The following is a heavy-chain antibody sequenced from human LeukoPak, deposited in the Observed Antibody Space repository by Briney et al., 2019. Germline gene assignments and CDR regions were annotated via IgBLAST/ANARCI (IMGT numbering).Heavy chain of an antibody. CDR1: GFTFTTYA. CDR3: ARGGPVVTAEYYFDY. CDR2: ISGSGGST. J-gene: IGHJ4*02. D-gene: IGHD2-21*02. V-gene: IGHV3-23*01. Sequence: PGGSLRLSCAASGFTFTTYAMSWVRQAPGKGLEWVSAISGSGGSTYYADSVKGRFTISRDNSKNTLYVQMNSLRPDDTAVYYCARGGPVVTAEYYFDYWGQGTLVTVSS.